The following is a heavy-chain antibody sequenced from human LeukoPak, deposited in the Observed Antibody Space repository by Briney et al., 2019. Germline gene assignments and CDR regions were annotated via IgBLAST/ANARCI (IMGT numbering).Heavy chain of an antibody. CDR2: IHYTGST. CDR1: GGSISSYY. J-gene: IGHJ6*03. CDR3: ARGPKDYYYYYMDV. Sequence: SETLSLTCTVSGGSISSYYWSWIRQSPGKGLECIGYIHYTGSTNYNPSLKSRVTISVDTSKNQFSLKLSSVTAADTAVYYCARGPKDYYYYYMDVWGKGTTVTVSS. V-gene: IGHV4-59*12.